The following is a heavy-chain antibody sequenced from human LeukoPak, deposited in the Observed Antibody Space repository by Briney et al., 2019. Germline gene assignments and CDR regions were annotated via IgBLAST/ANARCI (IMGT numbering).Heavy chain of an antibody. CDR1: GYTFTSYG. J-gene: IGHJ4*02. D-gene: IGHD3-22*01. CDR2: ISAYNGNT. Sequence: VASVKVSCKASGYTFTSYGISWVRQAPGQGLEWMGWISAYNGNTNYAQKLQGRVTMTTDTSTSTAYMELRSLRSDDTAVYYCARAHYYDNIGYFYDTGYDYWGQGTLVTVSS. CDR3: ARAHYYDNIGYFYDTGYDY. V-gene: IGHV1-18*01.